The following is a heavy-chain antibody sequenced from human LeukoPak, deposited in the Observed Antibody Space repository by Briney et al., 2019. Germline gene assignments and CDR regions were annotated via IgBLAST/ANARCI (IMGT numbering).Heavy chain of an antibody. Sequence: PGGSLRLSCAASGFTFSSYAMSWVRQAPGKGLEWVSSISSSSSYIYYADSVKGRFTISRDNAKNSLYLQMNSLRAEDTAVYYCARDTSPGGSDYWGQGTLVTVSS. CDR3: ARDTSPGGSDY. D-gene: IGHD2-15*01. J-gene: IGHJ4*02. V-gene: IGHV3-21*01. CDR2: ISSSSSYI. CDR1: GFTFSSYA.